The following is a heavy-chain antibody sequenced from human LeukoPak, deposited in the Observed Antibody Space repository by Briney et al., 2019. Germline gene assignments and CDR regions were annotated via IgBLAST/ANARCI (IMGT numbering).Heavy chain of an antibody. D-gene: IGHD2-15*01. J-gene: IGHJ4*02. Sequence: PGGSLRLSCAASGNYWMRWVRQAPGKGLVWVSHINSDGSWTSYADSVKGRFTISRDNSKNTLYLQMNSLRAEDTAVYYCAKVLTSTRLTPLNYWGQGTLVTVSS. V-gene: IGHV3-74*01. CDR1: GNYW. CDR3: AKVLTSTRLTPLNY. CDR2: INSDGSWT.